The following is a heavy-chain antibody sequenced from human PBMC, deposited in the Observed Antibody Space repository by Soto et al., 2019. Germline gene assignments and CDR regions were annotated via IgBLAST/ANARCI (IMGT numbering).Heavy chain of an antibody. Sequence: SETLSLTCTVSGCSITSSSYYWGWIRQPPGKGMEKIGSIYYSGSTYYNPSLKSRVTISVDTSKNQFSLKLSSVTAADTAVYYCARHVNIVATNYYFGYWGQGTLVTVSS. V-gene: IGHV4-39*01. CDR3: ARHVNIVATNYYFGY. CDR1: GCSITSSSYY. D-gene: IGHD5-12*01. CDR2: IYYSGST. J-gene: IGHJ4*02.